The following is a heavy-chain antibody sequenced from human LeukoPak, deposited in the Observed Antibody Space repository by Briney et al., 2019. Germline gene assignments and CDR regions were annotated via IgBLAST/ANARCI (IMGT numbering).Heavy chain of an antibody. CDR3: AREYSSSRSTYGMDV. D-gene: IGHD6-13*01. Sequence: SVKVSCKASGGTFSSYAISWVRQAPGQGLEWMGGIIPIFGTANYAQKFQGRVTITADESTSTAYMELSSLRSEDTAVYYCAREYSSSRSTYGMDVWGQGTTVTVSS. CDR1: GGTFSSYA. V-gene: IGHV1-69*13. CDR2: IIPIFGTA. J-gene: IGHJ6*02.